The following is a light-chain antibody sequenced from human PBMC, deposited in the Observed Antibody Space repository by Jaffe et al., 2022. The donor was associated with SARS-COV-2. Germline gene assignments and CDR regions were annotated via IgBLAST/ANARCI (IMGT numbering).Light chain of an antibody. CDR1: KLGDKY. CDR3: QAWDSNTEVV. CDR2: QDN. V-gene: IGLV3-1*01. J-gene: IGLJ2*01. Sequence: SYELTQPPSVSVSPGQTASITCSGDKLGDKYACWYQQKPGQPPVLVIYQDNKRPSGIPERFSGSNSGNTATLTISGTQAMDEADYYCQAWDSNTEVVFGGGTKLTVL.